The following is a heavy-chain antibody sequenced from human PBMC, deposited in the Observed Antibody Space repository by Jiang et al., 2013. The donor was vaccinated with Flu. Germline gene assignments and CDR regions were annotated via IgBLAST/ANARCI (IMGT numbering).Heavy chain of an antibody. V-gene: IGHV5-51*03. D-gene: IGHD2-8*01. J-gene: IGHJ6*02. Sequence: QLVESGAEVKKPGESLKISCRGSGYSFTTYWIAWVRQMPGKGLEWMGIIYPGDSDTTNNPSFQGQVTISVDKSISTAYLQWSSLKASDTAMYYCARVMVYAKFYYYGMDVWGQGTTVTVSS. CDR2: IYPGDSDT. CDR3: ARVMVYAKFYYYGMDV. CDR1: GYSFTTYW.